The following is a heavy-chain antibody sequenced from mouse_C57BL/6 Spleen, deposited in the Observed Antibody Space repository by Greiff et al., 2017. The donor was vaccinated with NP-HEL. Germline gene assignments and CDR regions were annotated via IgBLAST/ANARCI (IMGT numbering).Heavy chain of an antibody. J-gene: IGHJ4*01. Sequence: VQLQQSGAELVRPGTSVKVSCKASGYAFTNYLIEWVKQRPGPGLEWIGVINPGSGGTNYNEKFKGKATLTADKSSSTAYMKLSSLTSDDSAVYFCARSTTVVERNYYAMDYWGQGTSVTVSS. CDR3: ARSTTVVERNYYAMDY. V-gene: IGHV1-54*01. D-gene: IGHD1-1*01. CDR1: GYAFTNYL. CDR2: INPGSGGT.